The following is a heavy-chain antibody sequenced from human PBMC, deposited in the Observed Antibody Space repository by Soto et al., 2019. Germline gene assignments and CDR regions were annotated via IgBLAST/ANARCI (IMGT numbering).Heavy chain of an antibody. D-gene: IGHD2-21*02. CDR1: GFTFSSYA. Sequence: GGSLRLSCAASGFTFSSYAMSWVRQAPGKGLERVSAISGSGGSTYYADSVKGRFTISRDNSKNTLYLQMNSLRAEDTAVYYCAKGFAYCGGDCYPQIPHDYWGQGTLVTVSS. J-gene: IGHJ4*02. CDR3: AKGFAYCGGDCYPQIPHDY. V-gene: IGHV3-23*01. CDR2: ISGSGGST.